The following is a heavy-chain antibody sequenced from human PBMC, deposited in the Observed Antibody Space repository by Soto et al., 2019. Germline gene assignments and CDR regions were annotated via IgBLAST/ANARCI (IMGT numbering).Heavy chain of an antibody. V-gene: IGHV3-23*01. Sequence: GGSLRLSCAASGFTFSSYAMSWVRQAPGKGLEWVSVISGSGGSTYYADFVKGRFTISRDNSKNTLYLQMNSLRAEDTAVYYCAKDPGSSGNFDYWGQGTLVTVSS. D-gene: IGHD3-22*01. CDR3: AKDPGSSGNFDY. CDR2: ISGSGGST. J-gene: IGHJ4*02. CDR1: GFTFSSYA.